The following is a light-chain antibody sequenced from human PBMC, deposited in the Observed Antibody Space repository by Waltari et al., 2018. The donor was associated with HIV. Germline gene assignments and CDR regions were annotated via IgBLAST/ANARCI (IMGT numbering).Light chain of an antibody. CDR3: AAWDNYLNAWV. V-gene: IGLV1-47*01. Sequence: QSVLTQPPSTSATPGQRVTILCSGASSNIRTHFLSWYPHLPGATPKLLIYESDRRPSGVPDRFSGSESGTSASLAISGLRSEDEADYYCAAWDNYLNAWVFGGGTRVTVL. CDR1: SSNIRTHF. J-gene: IGLJ3*02. CDR2: ESD.